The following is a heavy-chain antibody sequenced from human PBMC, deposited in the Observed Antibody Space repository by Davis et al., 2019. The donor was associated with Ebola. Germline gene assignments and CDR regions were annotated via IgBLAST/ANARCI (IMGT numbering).Heavy chain of an antibody. J-gene: IGHJ5*02. V-gene: IGHV4-39*01. CDR1: GGSISSSSYY. CDR2: IYYSGST. CDR3: ASRQAAPDRGPWFDP. Sequence: MPSETLSPPCPLPGGSISSSSYYWGWTRQPPGKAPEWTGRIYYSGSTYYNPSLKSRVTISVDTSKNQFSLKLSSVTAADAAVYYCASRQAAPDRGPWFDPWGQGTLVTVSS. D-gene: IGHD6-13*01.